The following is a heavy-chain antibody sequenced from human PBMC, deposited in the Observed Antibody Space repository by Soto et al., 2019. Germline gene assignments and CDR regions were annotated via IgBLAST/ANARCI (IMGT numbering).Heavy chain of an antibody. D-gene: IGHD6-13*01. CDR1: GFSLDTSGVG. V-gene: IGHV2-5*02. CDR2: IYWDTDR. CDR3: AHKATGYSSSWYAP. Sequence: SGPTLVNPTQTLTLTCTFSGFSLDTSGVGVGWIRQPPGQALEWLALIYWDTDRRYSPSLKSRLSITKDASRNQVVLTMTNMDPVDTATYYCAHKATGYSSSWYAPWGQGTLVTVSS. J-gene: IGHJ5*02.